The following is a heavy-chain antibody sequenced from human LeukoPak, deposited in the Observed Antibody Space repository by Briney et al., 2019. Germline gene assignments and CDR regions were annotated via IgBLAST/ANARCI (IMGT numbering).Heavy chain of an antibody. Sequence: ASVKVSCKASGYTFTGYYMHWVRQAPGQGLEWMGWINPNSGGTNYAQKFQGRATMTRDTSISTAYMELSSLRSEDTAVYYCARGSNPLSIFGVVKYYYYYYYMDVWGKGTTVTVSS. CDR1: GYTFTGYY. J-gene: IGHJ6*03. D-gene: IGHD3-3*01. V-gene: IGHV1-2*02. CDR3: ARGSNPLSIFGVVKYYYYYYYMDV. CDR2: INPNSGGT.